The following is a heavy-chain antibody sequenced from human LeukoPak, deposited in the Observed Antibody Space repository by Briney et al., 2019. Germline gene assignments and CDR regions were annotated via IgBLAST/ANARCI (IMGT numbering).Heavy chain of an antibody. CDR1: GYTFTSYY. CDR2: INPSGGST. V-gene: IGHV1-46*01. D-gene: IGHD3-22*01. Sequence: ASVKVSCKASGYTFTSYYMHWVRQAPGQGLEWMGIINPSGGSTSYAQKFQGRVTMTRDTSTSTVYMELSSLRSEDTAVYYCATQYYYDSSGYPFQHWGQGILVTVSS. J-gene: IGHJ1*01. CDR3: ATQYYYDSSGYPFQH.